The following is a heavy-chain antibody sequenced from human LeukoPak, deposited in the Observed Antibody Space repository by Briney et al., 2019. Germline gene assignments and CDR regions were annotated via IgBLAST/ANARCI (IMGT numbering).Heavy chain of an antibody. J-gene: IGHJ3*02. Sequence: SVKVSCKASGGTFSSYAISWVRQAPGQGLEWMGGIIPIFGTANYAQTFQGRVTITADESTRTAYMELSSLRSEDTAVYYCARARAGSDAFDIWGQGTMVTVSS. CDR1: GGTFSSYA. D-gene: IGHD4/OR15-4a*01. V-gene: IGHV1-69*13. CDR2: IIPIFGTA. CDR3: ARARAGSDAFDI.